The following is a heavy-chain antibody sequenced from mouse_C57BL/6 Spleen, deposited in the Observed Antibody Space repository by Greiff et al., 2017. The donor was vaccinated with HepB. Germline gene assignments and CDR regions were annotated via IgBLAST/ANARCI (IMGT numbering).Heavy chain of an antibody. J-gene: IGHJ2*01. V-gene: IGHV1-15*01. CDR2: IDPETGGT. CDR1: GYTFTDYE. Sequence: VQLQHSGAELVRPGASVTLSCKASGYTFTDYEMHWVKQTPVHGLEWIGAIDPETGGTAYNQKFKGKAILTADKSSSTAYMELRSLTSEDSAVYYCTVITTVVATDDYWGQGTTLTVSS. D-gene: IGHD1-1*01. CDR3: TVITTVVATDDY.